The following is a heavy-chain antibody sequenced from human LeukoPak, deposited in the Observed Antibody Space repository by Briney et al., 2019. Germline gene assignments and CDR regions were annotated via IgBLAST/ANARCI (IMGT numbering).Heavy chain of an antibody. CDR1: GGSISGSSYF. CDR2: IYYSGNT. V-gene: IGHV4-39*01. CDR3: ASLKEGIDY. J-gene: IGHJ4*02. Sequence: SETLSLTCAVSGGSISGSSYFWGRIRQPPGKGLEWIGSIYYSGNTYYSPSLKSRVTISVDTSKNQFSLKLSSVTAADSAVYYCASLKEGIDYWGQGTLVTVSS. D-gene: IGHD3-10*01.